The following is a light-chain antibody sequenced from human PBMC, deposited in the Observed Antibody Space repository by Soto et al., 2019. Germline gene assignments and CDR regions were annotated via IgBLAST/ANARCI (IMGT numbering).Light chain of an antibody. Sequence: QSVLTQPPSASGTPGQRVTISCSGSSPNIGSNTVNWYQQLPGTAPKLLIYSNNQRPSGVPDRFSGSRSGTSASLAISGLQSEDEGDYYCAAWDDSLNGRGVFGGGTKVTVL. CDR2: SNN. CDR3: AAWDDSLNGRGV. CDR1: SPNIGSNT. J-gene: IGLJ3*02. V-gene: IGLV1-44*01.